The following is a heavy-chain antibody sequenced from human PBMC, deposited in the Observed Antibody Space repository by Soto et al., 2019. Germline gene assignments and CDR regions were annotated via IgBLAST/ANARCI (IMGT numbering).Heavy chain of an antibody. CDR3: AKGRGYSGYFNGEIDS. CDR1: GFTFSSYA. Sequence: GGSLRLSCAASGFTFSSYAVQWVRQAPGKGLEWVAIISYDGRDEDYADSVKGRFTISRDNSRSTLYLQMNSLRPEDTAVYYCAKGRGYSGYFNGEIDSWGQCILVTVSS. CDR2: ISYDGRDE. J-gene: IGHJ4*02. V-gene: IGHV3-30*04. D-gene: IGHD5-12*01.